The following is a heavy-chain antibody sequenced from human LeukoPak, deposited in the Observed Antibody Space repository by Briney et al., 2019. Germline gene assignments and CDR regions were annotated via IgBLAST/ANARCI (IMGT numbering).Heavy chain of an antibody. D-gene: IGHD3-10*01. V-gene: IGHV4-34*01. CDR2: INHSGST. Sequence: PSETLSLTCAVYGGSFSGYYWSWIRQPPGKGLEWIGEINHSGSTNYNPSLKSRVTISVDTSKNQFSLKLSSVTAADTAVYYCARHLGREVLWFGELEPNWFDPWGQGTLVTVSS. CDR3: ARHLGREVLWFGELEPNWFDP. J-gene: IGHJ5*02. CDR1: GGSFSGYY.